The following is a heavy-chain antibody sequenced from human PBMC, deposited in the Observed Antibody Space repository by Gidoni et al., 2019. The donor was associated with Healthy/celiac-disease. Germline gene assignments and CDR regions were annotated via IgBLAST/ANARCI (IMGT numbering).Heavy chain of an antibody. J-gene: IGHJ4*02. V-gene: IGHV4-30-4*01. CDR3: ARGGRSVTTDDY. Sequence: TCTVSGGSISSGDYYWSWIRQPPGKGLEWIGYIYYSGSTYYNPSLKSRVTISVDTSKNQFSLKLSSVTAADTAVYYCARGGRSVTTDDYWGQGTLVTVSS. D-gene: IGHD4-17*01. CDR1: GGSISSGDYY. CDR2: IYYSGST.